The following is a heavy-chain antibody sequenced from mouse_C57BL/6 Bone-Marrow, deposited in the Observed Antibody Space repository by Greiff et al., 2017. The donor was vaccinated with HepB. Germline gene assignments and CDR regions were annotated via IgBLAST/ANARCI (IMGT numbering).Heavy chain of an antibody. CDR1: GFTFSSYG. D-gene: IGHD2-3*01. CDR3: ARQGLLLAWFAY. J-gene: IGHJ3*01. V-gene: IGHV5-6*02. CDR2: ISSGGSYT. Sequence: DVKLVESGGDLVKPGGSLKLSCAASGFTFSSYGMSWVRQTPDKRLEWVATISSGGSYTYYPDSLKGRCTISSDNAKNTLYLQMSSLKSEDTAMYYCARQGLLLAWFAYWGQGTLVTVSA.